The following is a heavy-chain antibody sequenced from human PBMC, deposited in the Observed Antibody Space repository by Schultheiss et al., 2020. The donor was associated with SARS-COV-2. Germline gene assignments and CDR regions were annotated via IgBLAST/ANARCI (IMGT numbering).Heavy chain of an antibody. CDR3: AKTPWILSLRGGYFFDY. J-gene: IGHJ4*02. D-gene: IGHD5-18*01. CDR2: ISGSGGST. CDR1: GFTFSSYA. V-gene: IGHV3-23*01. Sequence: GGSLRLSCAASGFTFSSYAMSWVRQAPGKGLEWVSAISGSGGSTYYADSVKGRFTISRDNSKNTLYLQMNSLRAEDTAVYYCAKTPWILSLRGGYFFDYWGQGTLVTVSS.